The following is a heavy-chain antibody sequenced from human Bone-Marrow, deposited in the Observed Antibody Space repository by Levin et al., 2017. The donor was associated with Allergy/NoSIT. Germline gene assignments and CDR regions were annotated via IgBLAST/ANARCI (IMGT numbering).Heavy chain of an antibody. CDR3: ARGGYSSAYYYAMDV. J-gene: IGHJ6*02. D-gene: IGHD5-18*01. CDR1: GFTFSHYW. Sequence: GGSLRLSCAASGFTFSHYWMHWVRQAPGKGLEWVSRINSDGSSSTYADSVKGRFTISRDNAKNTLYLQMNSVRAEDTAVYYCARGGYSSAYYYAMDVWGQGTTVTVSS. CDR2: INSDGSSS. V-gene: IGHV3-74*01.